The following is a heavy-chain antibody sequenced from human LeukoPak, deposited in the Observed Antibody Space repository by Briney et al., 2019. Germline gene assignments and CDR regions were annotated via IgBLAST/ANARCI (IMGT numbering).Heavy chain of an antibody. CDR3: ARGRPHGNDY. Sequence: GGSLRLSCAASGFTFSNYGMNWVRQAPGKGLEWVSRISGTGGTTFYADSVKGRFTISRDNSKNTLYLQMNSLRAEDTAVYYCARGRPHGNDYWGQGTLVTVSS. D-gene: IGHD4-23*01. CDR2: ISGTGGTT. J-gene: IGHJ4*02. V-gene: IGHV3-23*01. CDR1: GFTFSNYG.